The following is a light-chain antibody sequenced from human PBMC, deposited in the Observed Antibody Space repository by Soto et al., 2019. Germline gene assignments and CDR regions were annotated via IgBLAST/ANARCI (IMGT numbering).Light chain of an antibody. CDR1: QSILSSSNNKNY. J-gene: IGKJ4*01. V-gene: IGKV4-1*01. CDR2: WAS. Sequence: DIVMTQSPDSLAVSLGERASINCKSSQSILSSSNNKNYLAWFQQKPGQSPKFLIYWASTRESGVPDRFSGSGSGTNFTLTISTLQAGDVAVYYCQQYSSTPFTFGGGTKVEIK. CDR3: QQYSSTPFT.